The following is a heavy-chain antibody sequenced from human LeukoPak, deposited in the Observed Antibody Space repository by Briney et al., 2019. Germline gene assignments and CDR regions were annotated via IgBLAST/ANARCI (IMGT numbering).Heavy chain of an antibody. J-gene: IGHJ5*02. Sequence: SETLSLTCTVSGGSISSYYWSWIRQPAGKGLEWIGRIYTSGSTNYNPSLKSRVTMSVDTSKNQFSLKLSSVTAADTAVYYCARGRGYSSSWYGDWFDPWGQGTLVTVSS. CDR3: ARGRGYSSSWYGDWFDP. CDR2: IYTSGST. D-gene: IGHD6-13*01. CDR1: GGSISSYY. V-gene: IGHV4-4*07.